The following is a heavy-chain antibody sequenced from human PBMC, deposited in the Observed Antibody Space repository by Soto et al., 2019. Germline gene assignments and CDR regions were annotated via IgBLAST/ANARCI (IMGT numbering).Heavy chain of an antibody. J-gene: IGHJ4*02. CDR2: ISGSGSYT. CDR3: AMAQITAQYYFDY. V-gene: IGHV3-11*06. D-gene: IGHD6-6*01. CDR1: GFIFSDYY. Sequence: GWSLRLSCAASGFIFSDYYMSWIRQAPGKGLEWVSYISGSGSYTNYADSVKGRFTISRDNAKNSLYLQIYSLRAEDTAVYYCAMAQITAQYYFDYWGQGALVTVSS.